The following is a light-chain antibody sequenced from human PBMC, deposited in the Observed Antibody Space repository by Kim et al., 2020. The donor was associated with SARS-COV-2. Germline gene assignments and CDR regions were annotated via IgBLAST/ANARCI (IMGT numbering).Light chain of an antibody. Sequence: SVSPGQTATITCSGDNWGDKFACWYQQKPGRSPILVIYQDSKRPSGIPERFSGSNSGNTATLTITKTQAMDEADYYCQTWDSDTGVFGTGTKVTVL. V-gene: IGLV3-1*01. CDR3: QTWDSDTGV. CDR2: QDS. CDR1: NWGDKF. J-gene: IGLJ1*01.